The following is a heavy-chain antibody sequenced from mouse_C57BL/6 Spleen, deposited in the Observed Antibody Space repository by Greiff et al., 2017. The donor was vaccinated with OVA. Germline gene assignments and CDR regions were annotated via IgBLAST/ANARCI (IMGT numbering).Heavy chain of an antibody. D-gene: IGHD1-1*01. CDR1: GYAFSSSW. CDR2: IYPGDGDT. CDR3: ARRYYGSSRGVYYAMDY. Sequence: VQLKESGPELVKPGASVKISCKASGYAFSSSWMNWVKQRPGKGLEWIGRIYPGDGDTNYNGKFKGKATLTADKSSSTAYMQLSSLTPEDSAFYFCARRYYGSSRGVYYAMDYWGQGTSVTVSS. J-gene: IGHJ4*01. V-gene: IGHV1-82*01.